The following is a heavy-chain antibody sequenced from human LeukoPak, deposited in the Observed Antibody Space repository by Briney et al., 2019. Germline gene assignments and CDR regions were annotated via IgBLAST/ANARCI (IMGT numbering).Heavy chain of an antibody. J-gene: IGHJ4*02. Sequence: GASVKVSCKASGYTFTSYYMHWVRQAPGQGLEWMGIINPSGGSTSYAQKFQGRVTMTRDTSTSTVYMELSSLRSEDTAVYYCARDLVPSQTRRDGYNFDYWGQGTLVTVSS. D-gene: IGHD5-24*01. V-gene: IGHV1-46*01. CDR3: ARDLVPSQTRRDGYNFDY. CDR2: INPSGGST. CDR1: GYTFTSYY.